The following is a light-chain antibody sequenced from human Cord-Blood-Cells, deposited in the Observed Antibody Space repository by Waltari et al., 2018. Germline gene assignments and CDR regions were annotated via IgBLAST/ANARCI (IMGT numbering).Light chain of an antibody. CDR1: QSISSY. CDR3: QQSYSTPYT. V-gene: IGKV1-39*01. J-gene: IGKJ2*01. CDR2: AAS. Sequence: DTQMSPCPPSLPASVGQRVTITCRARQSISSYLNCYQQKPGKAPKLLIYAASSLQSGVPSRFSGSGSGTDFTLTISSLQPEDFATYYCQQSYSTPYTFGQGTKLEIK.